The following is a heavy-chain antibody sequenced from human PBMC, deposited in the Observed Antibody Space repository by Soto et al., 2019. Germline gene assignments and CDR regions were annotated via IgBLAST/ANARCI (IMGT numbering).Heavy chain of an antibody. J-gene: IGHJ6*02. CDR2: IRSKAYGGTT. CDR3: TRDNSPHYYYGMDV. Sequence: GCLRLSCTASGFTFGDYAIIWFRQPPCKGLEWVGFIRSKAYGGTTEYAASVKGRFTISRDDSKSIAYLQMNSLKTEDTAVYYCTRDNSPHYYYGMDVWGQGTTVTVSS. CDR1: GFTFGDYA. V-gene: IGHV3-49*03.